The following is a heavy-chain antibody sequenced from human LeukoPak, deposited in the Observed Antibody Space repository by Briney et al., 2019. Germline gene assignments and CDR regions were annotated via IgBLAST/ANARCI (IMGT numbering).Heavy chain of an antibody. Sequence: GGSLRLSCAASRFTFSNYSMNWVRQAPGKGLEWVSCISSSSTYIYYADSVKGRFTISRDNAKNSLYLQMNSLRAEDTAIYYCARDKRDGYNSGSPYYFDYWGQGTLVTVSS. CDR3: ARDKRDGYNSGSPYYFDY. D-gene: IGHD5-12*01. J-gene: IGHJ4*02. CDR2: ISSSSTYI. CDR1: RFTFSNYS. V-gene: IGHV3-21*01.